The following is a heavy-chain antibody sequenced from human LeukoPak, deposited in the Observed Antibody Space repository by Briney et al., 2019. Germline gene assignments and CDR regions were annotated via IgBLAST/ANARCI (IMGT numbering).Heavy chain of an antibody. CDR2: IYYSGST. Sequence: SETLSLTCTVTGGSISSYYWSWIRQPPGKGLEWIGYIYYSGSTNYNPSLKSRVTISVDTSKNQFSLKLSSVTAADTAVYYCARAMFPLDPWGQGTLVTVSS. CDR3: ARAMFPLDP. CDR1: GGSISSYY. D-gene: IGHD3-10*02. J-gene: IGHJ5*02. V-gene: IGHV4-59*01.